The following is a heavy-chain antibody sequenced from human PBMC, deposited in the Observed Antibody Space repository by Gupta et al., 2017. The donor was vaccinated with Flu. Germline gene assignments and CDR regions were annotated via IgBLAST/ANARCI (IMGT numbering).Heavy chain of an antibody. CDR2: ISGGGEGT. Sequence: YAMSWVRQAPGKGLEWVSGISGGGEGTYYADSGRGRFTMSRDNSKNAVYLEMDSLREEDTALYYCAKLKGGITSYASAFESWGQGTLVTVS. CDR3: AKLKGGITSYASAFES. D-gene: IGHD3-3*02. CDR1: YA. V-gene: IGHV3-23*01. J-gene: IGHJ4*02.